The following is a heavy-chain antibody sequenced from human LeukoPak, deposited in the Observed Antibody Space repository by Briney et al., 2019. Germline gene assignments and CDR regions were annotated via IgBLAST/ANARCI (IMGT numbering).Heavy chain of an antibody. CDR3: ARDRRGGSYYGYFDY. V-gene: IGHV3-30*01. CDR1: GFTFSSYA. Sequence: GGSLRLSCAASGFTFSSYAMHWVRQAPGKGLEWVAVISYDGSNKYYADSAKGRFTISRDNSKNTLYLQMNSLRAEDTAVYYCARDRRGGSYYGYFDYWGQGTLVTVSS. J-gene: IGHJ4*02. CDR2: ISYDGSNK. D-gene: IGHD1-26*01.